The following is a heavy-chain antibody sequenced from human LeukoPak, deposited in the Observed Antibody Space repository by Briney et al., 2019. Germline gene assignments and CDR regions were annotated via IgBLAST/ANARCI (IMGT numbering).Heavy chain of an antibody. CDR1: GGSISSYY. CDR2: SHYSGST. V-gene: IGHV4-59*08. CDR3: ARHKNGGTYPIDS. D-gene: IGHD1-26*01. J-gene: IGHJ4*02. Sequence: SETLSLTCTVSGGSISSYYWSWIRQPPGKGLEYIGYSHYSGSTNYNPSLKSRVTISVDTSKNQFSLKLSSVTAADTAVYYCARHKNGGTYPIDSWGQGTLVTVSS.